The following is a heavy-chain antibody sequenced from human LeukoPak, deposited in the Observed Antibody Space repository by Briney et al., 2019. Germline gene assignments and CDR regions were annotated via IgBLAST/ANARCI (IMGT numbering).Heavy chain of an antibody. V-gene: IGHV4-4*07. J-gene: IGHJ4*02. D-gene: IGHD2-2*02. CDR1: GGSISSYY. CDR3: ARSAFYCSSTSCYTRENY. Sequence: SETLSLTCTVSGGSISSYYWSWIRQPAGKGLEWIGRIYTSGSTNYNPSLKSRVTMSVHTSKNQFSLKLSSVTAADTAVYYCARSAFYCSSTSCYTRENYWGQGTLVTVSS. CDR2: IYTSGST.